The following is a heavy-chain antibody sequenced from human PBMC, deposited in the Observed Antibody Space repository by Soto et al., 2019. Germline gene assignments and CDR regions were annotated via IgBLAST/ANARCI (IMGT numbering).Heavy chain of an antibody. V-gene: IGHV1-18*04. CDR2: VSAYNGNT. CDR1: GYTFTSHG. CDR3: ARAGGTQLFDY. J-gene: IGHJ4*02. Sequence: ASVKVSCKASGYTFTSHGISWVRQAPGQGLEWMGWVSAYNGNTKYAQNVQGRVTMTTDRSTTTAYLELRSLRSDDTAVYYCARAGGTQLFDYWGQGTLVTVSS. D-gene: IGHD1-1*01.